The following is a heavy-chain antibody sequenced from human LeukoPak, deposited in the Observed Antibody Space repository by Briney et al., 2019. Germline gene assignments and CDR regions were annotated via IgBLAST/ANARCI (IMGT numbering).Heavy chain of an antibody. J-gene: IGHJ4*02. CDR1: ELTFNKYP. CDR3: AKSLLDIVVVPAVGY. V-gene: IGHV3-23*01. D-gene: IGHD2-2*01. CDR2: IAYSGDT. Sequence: TGGSLRLSCAASELTFNKYPMNWVRQAPGEGLEWISTIAYSGDTHYRDSVKGRFTISRDNSKNTLYLQMNSLRAEDTAVYYCAKSLLDIVVVPAVGYWGQGTLVTVSS.